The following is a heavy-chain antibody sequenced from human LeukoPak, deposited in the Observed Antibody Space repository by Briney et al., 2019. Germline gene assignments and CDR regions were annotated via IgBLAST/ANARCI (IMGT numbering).Heavy chain of an antibody. Sequence: ASVKVSCKASGYTFTDYYMHWLRQAPGQGLEWMGWMHPNSGGTDYAQKFQGRVTMTRDTSISTAYMDLSSLRSDDTAVYYCARHTTIFGVAIIDIWGQGTMVTVSS. CDR2: MHPNSGGT. J-gene: IGHJ3*02. CDR3: ARHTTIFGVAIIDI. D-gene: IGHD3-3*01. CDR1: GYTFTDYY. V-gene: IGHV1-2*02.